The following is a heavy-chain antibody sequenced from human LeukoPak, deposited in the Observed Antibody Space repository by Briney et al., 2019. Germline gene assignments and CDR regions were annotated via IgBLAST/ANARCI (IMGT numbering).Heavy chain of an antibody. Sequence: CLWIRQPPGKGLEWIGCICNSGGTNYNPSLKSRVTISVDTSKNQFSLKLSSVTAADTAVYYCARAVSNGILTGYYDGWYYFDYWGQGTLVTVSS. J-gene: IGHJ4*02. V-gene: IGHV4-4*09. D-gene: IGHD3-9*01. CDR3: ARAVSNGILTGYYDGWYYFDY. CDR2: ICNSGGT.